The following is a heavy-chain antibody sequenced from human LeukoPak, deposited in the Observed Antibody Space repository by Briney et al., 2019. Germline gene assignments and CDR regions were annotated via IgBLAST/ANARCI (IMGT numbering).Heavy chain of an antibody. CDR1: GYTFTSYG. CDR3: ARDGGPYYDILTGYYRPTFLAY. D-gene: IGHD3-9*01. CDR2: IIPIFGTA. J-gene: IGHJ4*02. Sequence: SVKVSCKASGYTFTSYGISWVRQAPGQGLEWMGGIIPIFGTANYAQRFQGRVTITADKSTSTAYMELSSLRSEDTAVYYCARDGGPYYDILTGYYRPTFLAYWGQGTLVTVSS. V-gene: IGHV1-69*06.